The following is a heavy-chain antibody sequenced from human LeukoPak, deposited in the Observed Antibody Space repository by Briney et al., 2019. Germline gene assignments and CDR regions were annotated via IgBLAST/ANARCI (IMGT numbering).Heavy chain of an antibody. V-gene: IGHV4-34*01. D-gene: IGHD3-10*01. CDR3: AGGQSPVVRGVPSSHLNWFDP. Sequence: SETLSLTCAVYGGSFSGYYWSWIRQPPGKGLEWIGEINHSGSTNYNPSLKSRVTISVDTSKNQFSLKLSSVTAADTAVYYCAGGQSPVVRGVPSSHLNWFDPWGQGTLVTVSS. CDR2: INHSGST. J-gene: IGHJ5*02. CDR1: GGSFSGYY.